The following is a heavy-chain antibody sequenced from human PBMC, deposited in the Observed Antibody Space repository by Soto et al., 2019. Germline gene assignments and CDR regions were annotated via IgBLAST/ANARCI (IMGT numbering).Heavy chain of an antibody. Sequence: GGSLRLSCAASGFTFSSYGMHWVRQAPGKGLEWVAVISYDGSNKYYADSVKGRFTISRDNSKNTLYLQMNSLRAEDTAVYYCAKDQSRYCSSTSCYAIDYWGQGTLVTVSS. CDR3: AKDQSRYCSSTSCYAIDY. CDR2: ISYDGSNK. V-gene: IGHV3-30*18. CDR1: GFTFSSYG. J-gene: IGHJ4*02. D-gene: IGHD2-2*01.